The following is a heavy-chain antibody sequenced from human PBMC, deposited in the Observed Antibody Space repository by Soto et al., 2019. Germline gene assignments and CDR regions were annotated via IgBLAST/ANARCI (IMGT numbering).Heavy chain of an antibody. D-gene: IGHD4-17*01. Sequence: QLQLQESGPGLVKPSETSSLTCTVSGGSINSDTDYWAWIRQPPGKALEWIGSIYHSGSTYQNPSRTSRISMSGDKSKTQFSLRLTSVTAADTAVYYCARRLEEYGNYWFDPWGQGILVTVSS. CDR1: GGSINSDTDY. J-gene: IGHJ5*02. CDR3: ARRLEEYGNYWFDP. CDR2: IYHSGST. V-gene: IGHV4-39*01.